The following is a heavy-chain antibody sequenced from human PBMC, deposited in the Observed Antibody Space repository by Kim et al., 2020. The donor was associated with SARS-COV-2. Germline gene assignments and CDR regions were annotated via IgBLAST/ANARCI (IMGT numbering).Heavy chain of an antibody. V-gene: IGHV4-39*01. D-gene: IGHD2-2*01. J-gene: IGHJ5*02. Sequence: SETLSLTCTVSGGSISSSSYYWGWIRQPPGKGLEWIGSIYYSGSTYYNPSLKSRVTISVDTSKNQFSLKLSSVTAADTAVYYCARKAAAIWFDPWGQGTLVTVSS. CDR1: GGSISSSSYY. CDR2: IYYSGST. CDR3: ARKAAAIWFDP.